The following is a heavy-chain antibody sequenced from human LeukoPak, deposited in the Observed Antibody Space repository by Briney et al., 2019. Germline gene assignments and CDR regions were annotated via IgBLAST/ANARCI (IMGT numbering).Heavy chain of an antibody. D-gene: IGHD5-24*01. CDR3: ARGGQGDGYSADEAFDI. V-gene: IGHV6-1*01. Sequence: SQTLSLTCAISGDSVSSNSAAWNWIRQSPSRGLEWLGRTYYRSKWYNDYAVSVKSRITINPATSKNQFSLQLNSVTPEDTAVYYCARGGQGDGYSADEAFDIWGQGTLVTVSS. CDR1: GDSVSSNSAA. J-gene: IGHJ3*02. CDR2: TYYRSKWYN.